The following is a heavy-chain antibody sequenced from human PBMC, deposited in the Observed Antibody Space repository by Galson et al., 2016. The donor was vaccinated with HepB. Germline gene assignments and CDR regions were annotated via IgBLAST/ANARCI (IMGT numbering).Heavy chain of an antibody. V-gene: IGHV5-51*01. CDR2: FYPGDSDN. Sequence: QSGAEVKKPGESLKISCKGSGYSSTSYWIAWVRQMPGKGLEWMGIFYPGDSDNRYSPSFQGQVTMSADKSISTAYLQWSSLEASDTAMYYCARHPPYSSNYYRGAFDIWGQGTMVTVSS. D-gene: IGHD1-26*01. CDR3: ARHPPYSSNYYRGAFDI. CDR1: GYSSTSYW. J-gene: IGHJ3*02.